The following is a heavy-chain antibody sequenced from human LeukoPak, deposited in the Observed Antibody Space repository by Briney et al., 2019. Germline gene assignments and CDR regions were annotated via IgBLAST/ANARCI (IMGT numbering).Heavy chain of an antibody. D-gene: IGHD3-22*01. Sequence: GGSLRLSCAASGFTFDDYGMSWVRQAPGKGLEWVSGINWNGGSTGYADSVKGRFTISRDNAKNSLYLQMNSLRVEDTALYYCARGANYDSSGYYYYVDYWGQGTLVTVSS. J-gene: IGHJ4*02. V-gene: IGHV3-20*04. CDR1: GFTFDDYG. CDR2: INWNGGST. CDR3: ARGANYDSSGYYYYVDY.